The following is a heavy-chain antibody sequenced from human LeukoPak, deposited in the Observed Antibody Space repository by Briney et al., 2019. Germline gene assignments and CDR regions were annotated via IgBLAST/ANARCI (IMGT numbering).Heavy chain of an antibody. CDR2: ISGSGGST. CDR3: AKTRAMIVVVTRYFQH. J-gene: IGHJ1*01. Sequence: GGSLRLSCAASGFTFSSYAMSWVRQAPGKGLEWVSAISGSGGSTYYADSVKGRFTISRDNSKNTLYLQMNSLRAEDTAVYYCAKTRAMIVVVTRYFQHWGQGTLVTVSS. D-gene: IGHD3-22*01. CDR1: GFTFSSYA. V-gene: IGHV3-23*01.